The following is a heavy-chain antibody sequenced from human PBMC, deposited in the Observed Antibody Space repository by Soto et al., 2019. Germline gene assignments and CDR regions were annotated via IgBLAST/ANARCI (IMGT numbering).Heavy chain of an antibody. D-gene: IGHD3-22*01. CDR2: IIPIFGTA. CDR1: GGTFSSYA. J-gene: IGHJ4*02. Sequence: SVKVSCKASGGTFSSYAISWVRQAPGQGLEWMGGIIPIFGTANYAQKFQGRVTITADKSTSTAYMELSSLRSEDTAVYYCARRLDSSGYYLFDYWGQGTPVTVSS. V-gene: IGHV1-69*06. CDR3: ARRLDSSGYYLFDY.